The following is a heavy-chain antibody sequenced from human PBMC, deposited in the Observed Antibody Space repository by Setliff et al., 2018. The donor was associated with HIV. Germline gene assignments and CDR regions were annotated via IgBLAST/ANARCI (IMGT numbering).Heavy chain of an antibody. D-gene: IGHD6-13*01. J-gene: IGHJ4*02. CDR1: GFNFSSHT. CDR3: ASARAYNSRTLFDY. CDR2: ISSSGTYI. V-gene: IGHV3-21*04. Sequence: GGSLRLSCAASGFNFSSHTMNWIRQAPGKGLEWVSSISSSGTYIYYADSMKGRFTISRDNAKNSLYLQMNSLRAEDTAIYYCASARAYNSRTLFDYWGQGTLVTVSS.